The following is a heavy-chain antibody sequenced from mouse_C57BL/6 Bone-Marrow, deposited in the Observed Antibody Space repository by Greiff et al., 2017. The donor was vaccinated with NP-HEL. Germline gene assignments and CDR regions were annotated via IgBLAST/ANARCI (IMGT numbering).Heavy chain of an antibody. CDR2: ISSGGSYT. CDR1: GFTFSSYG. D-gene: IGHD1-1*01. V-gene: IGHV5-6*01. J-gene: IGHJ4*01. CDR3: ARHGRITTNAMDY. Sequence: EVMLVESGGDLVKPGGSLKLSCAASGFTFSSYGMSWVRQTPDKRLEWVATISSGGSYTYYPDSVKGRFTISRDNAKNTLYLQMSSLKSEDTAMYYCARHGRITTNAMDYWGQGTAVTVSS.